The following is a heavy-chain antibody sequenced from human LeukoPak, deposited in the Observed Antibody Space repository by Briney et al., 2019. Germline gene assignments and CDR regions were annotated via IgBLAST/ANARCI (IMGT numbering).Heavy chain of an antibody. CDR3: ARDPSTWNGYSDY. CDR1: GFTFSNYA. J-gene: IGHJ4*02. D-gene: IGHD3-3*01. CDR2: ISYDDTNK. Sequence: GGSLRLSCAASGFTFSNYALHWVRRAPGKGLEWVAVISYDDTNKYYVDSVKGRFTISRDNSKNTLYLQMNSLRAEDTAVYYCARDPSTWNGYSDYWGQGTLVTVSS. V-gene: IGHV3-30*04.